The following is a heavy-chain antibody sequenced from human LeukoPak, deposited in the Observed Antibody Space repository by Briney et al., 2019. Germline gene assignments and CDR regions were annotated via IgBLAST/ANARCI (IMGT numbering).Heavy chain of an antibody. D-gene: IGHD3-10*01. CDR2: DSNNGNI. CDR3: ASGGSGSRVDY. CDR1: GSSISSHS. J-gene: IGHJ4*02. Sequence: SETLSLTCTVSGSSISSHSWSWVRQPPGKGLEWIGYDSNNGNINYNPALKSRVTISVDTSKRQFSLKLSSVTAADTAVYYCASGGSGSRVDYWGQGTLVTVSS. V-gene: IGHV4-59*11.